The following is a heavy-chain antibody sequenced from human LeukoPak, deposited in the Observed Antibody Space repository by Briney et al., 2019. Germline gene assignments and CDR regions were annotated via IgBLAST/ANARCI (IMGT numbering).Heavy chain of an antibody. D-gene: IGHD3-9*01. CDR3: ARGTLYDILTHVDY. Sequence: GGSLRLSCAASGFTVSSNYMSWVRQAPGKGLEWVSVIYSGGSTYYADSVKGRFTISRDNSKNTLYLQMNSLRAEDTAVYYCARGTLYDILTHVDYWGQGTLVTVSS. V-gene: IGHV3-53*05. CDR2: IYSGGST. J-gene: IGHJ4*02. CDR1: GFTVSSNY.